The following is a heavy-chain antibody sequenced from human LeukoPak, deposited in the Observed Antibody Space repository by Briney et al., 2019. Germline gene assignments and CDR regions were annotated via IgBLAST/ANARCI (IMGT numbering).Heavy chain of an antibody. V-gene: IGHV4-59*08. CDR2: IYYSGST. CDR3: ARAGGSYLERY. D-gene: IGHD1-26*01. Sequence: PSETLSLTCTVSGGSMSNNYWSWIRQPPGKGLEWIGYIYYSGSTNYNPSLKSRVTISLDTSKNQFSLKLSSVTAADTAVYYCARAGGSYLERYWGQGTLVTVSS. J-gene: IGHJ4*02. CDR1: GGSMSNNY.